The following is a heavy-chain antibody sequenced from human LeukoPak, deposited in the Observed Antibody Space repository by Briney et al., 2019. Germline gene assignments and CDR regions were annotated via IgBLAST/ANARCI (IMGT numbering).Heavy chain of an antibody. J-gene: IGHJ4*02. CDR2: IIPIFGTA. CDR3: ATPCITMVRGVICY. V-gene: IGHV1-69*13. D-gene: IGHD3-10*01. CDR1: GGTFSSYA. Sequence: GASVKVSCKASGGTFSSYAISWVRQAPGQGLEWIGGIIPIFGTANYAQKFQGRVTITADESTSTAYMELSSLRSEDTAVYYCATPCITMVRGVICYWGQGTLVTVSS.